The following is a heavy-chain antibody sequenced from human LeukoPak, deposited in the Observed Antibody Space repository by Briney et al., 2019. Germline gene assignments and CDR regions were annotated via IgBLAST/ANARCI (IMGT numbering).Heavy chain of an antibody. CDR2: IYHSGST. CDR1: GGSISSGGYS. D-gene: IGHD1-26*01. CDR3: AREGLGGSYGLDNWFDP. J-gene: IGHJ5*02. V-gene: IGHV4-30-2*01. Sequence: PSETLSLTCAVSGGSISSGGYSWSWIRQPPGKGLEWIGYIYHSGSTYYNPSLKSRVTLSVDRSKNQFSLKLSSVTAADTAVYYCAREGLGGSYGLDNWFDPWGQGTLVTVSS.